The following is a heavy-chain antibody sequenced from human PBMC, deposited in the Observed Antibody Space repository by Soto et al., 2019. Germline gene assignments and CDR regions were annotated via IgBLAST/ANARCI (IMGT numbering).Heavy chain of an antibody. D-gene: IGHD5-12*01. V-gene: IGHV5-51*01. CDR2: IYHGDSDT. CDR1: GYSFTSYW. CDR3: ARLPNDSGYETLGMDX. Sequence: EESLNISCKGSGYSFTSYWIGWVRQMPGKGLEWMGIIYHGDSDTRYSPSFQGQVTISADKSISTAYLQWSSLKASDTAMYYCARLPNDSGYETLGMDXSGQATFVTVS. J-gene: IGHJ6*02.